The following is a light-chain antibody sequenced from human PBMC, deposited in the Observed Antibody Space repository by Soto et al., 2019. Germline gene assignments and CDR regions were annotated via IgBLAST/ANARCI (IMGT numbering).Light chain of an antibody. CDR2: AAS. CDR1: QSVRSS. Sequence: EIVLTQSPATLSLSPGERATLSCRASQSVRSSLAWYQQQPGQAPRLLIYAASNRATGIPARFSGSGSGTDFTLTISSLEPDDFGVYYCQQRANWPLTFGGGTKVDIK. V-gene: IGKV3-11*01. J-gene: IGKJ4*01. CDR3: QQRANWPLT.